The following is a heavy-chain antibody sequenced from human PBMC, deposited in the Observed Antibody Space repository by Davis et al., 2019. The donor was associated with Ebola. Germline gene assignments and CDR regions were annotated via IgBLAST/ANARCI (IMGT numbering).Heavy chain of an antibody. J-gene: IGHJ4*02. CDR2: ISYDGSKK. D-gene: IGHD1-14*01. CDR1: GFTFSSYA. CDR3: AKKIPGNNPFDS. Sequence: GESLKISCAASGFTFSSYAMHWVXXAPAXFLSXXSVISYDGSKKYYADSVKGRFTISRDNSMNMLYLQMTSLRADETAVYYCAKKIPGNNPFDSWGQGTLVIVSS. V-gene: IGHV3-30*07.